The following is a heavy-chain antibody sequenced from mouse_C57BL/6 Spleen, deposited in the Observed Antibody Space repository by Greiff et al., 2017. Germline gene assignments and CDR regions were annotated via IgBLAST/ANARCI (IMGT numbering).Heavy chain of an antibody. J-gene: IGHJ4*01. CDR1: GFSLTSYG. D-gene: IGHD2-4*01. V-gene: IGHV2-2*01. CDR2: IWSGGST. CDR3: ARKGDDYAGEYYAMDD. Sequence: QVQLKQSGPGLVQPSQSLSITCTVSGFSLTSYGVHWVRQSPGKGLEWLGVIWSGGSTDYNAAFISRLGISKDNSKSQVFFKMNSLQADDTAIYYCARKGDDYAGEYYAMDDWGQGASVTVSS.